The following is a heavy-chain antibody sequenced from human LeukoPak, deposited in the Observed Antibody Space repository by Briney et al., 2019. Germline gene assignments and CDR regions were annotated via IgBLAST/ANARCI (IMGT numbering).Heavy chain of an antibody. CDR1: GGSISSYY. CDR3: ARSSLPYGGNDY. J-gene: IGHJ4*02. Sequence: PSETLSLTCTDSGGSISSYYWSWIRQPPGKGLEWIGYICYSGSTNYNPSLKSRVTISVDTSKNQFSLKLSSVTAADTAVYYCARSSLPYGGNDYWGQGTLVTVSS. D-gene: IGHD4-23*01. CDR2: ICYSGST. V-gene: IGHV4-59*01.